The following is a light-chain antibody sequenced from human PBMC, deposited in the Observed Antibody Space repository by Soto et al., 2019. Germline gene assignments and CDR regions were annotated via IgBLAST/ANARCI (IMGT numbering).Light chain of an antibody. V-gene: IGKV3-20*01. CDR3: QQYGSSGT. CDR2: GAS. Sequence: EIVLTQSPGTLSLSTGESATISCRASQSVSNNYLAWYQQKPGQAPRLLIYGASNRATGIPDRFSGSGSGTDFTLTISRLEPEDFAVYYCQQYGSSGTFGQGTKVDI. CDR1: QSVSNNY. J-gene: IGKJ1*01.